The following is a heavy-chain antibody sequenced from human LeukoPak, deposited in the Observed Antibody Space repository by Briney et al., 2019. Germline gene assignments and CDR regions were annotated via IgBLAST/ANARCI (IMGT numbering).Heavy chain of an antibody. Sequence: PSETLSLTCAVYGGSFSGYYWSWIRQPPVKGLEWIGEINHSGSTNYNPSLKSRVTLSVDTSKNQFSLKLSSVTAADTAVYYCARVPPADGPPFDYWGQGTLVTVSS. V-gene: IGHV4-34*01. CDR2: INHSGST. CDR3: ARVPPADGPPFDY. J-gene: IGHJ4*02. CDR1: GGSFSGYY.